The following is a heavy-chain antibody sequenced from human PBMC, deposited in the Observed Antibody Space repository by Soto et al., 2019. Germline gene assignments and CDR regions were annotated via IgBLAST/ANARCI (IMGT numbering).Heavy chain of an antibody. J-gene: IGHJ3*01. Sequence: QVQLVESGGGVVQPGKSLRLSCAASGFTFKNFAIHWVRQAPGRGLEWVADVSYAGKNTHYADSVKGRFTISRDNSKNLLSLQMDSLRAEDTAVYYCVKGLTAYRVLEFFDLWGQGTMVTVSS. CDR1: GFTFKNFA. V-gene: IGHV3-30*18. CDR3: VKGLTAYRVLEFFDL. CDR2: VSYAGKNT. D-gene: IGHD3-9*01.